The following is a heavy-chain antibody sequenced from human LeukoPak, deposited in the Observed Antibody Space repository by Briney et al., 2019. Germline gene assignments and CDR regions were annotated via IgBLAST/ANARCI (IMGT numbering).Heavy chain of an antibody. V-gene: IGHV3-66*01. CDR1: GFTVSSNY. D-gene: IGHD3-16*01. CDR3: ARETRYTYEYETRFYFDY. J-gene: IGHJ4*02. CDR2: VFSGRST. Sequence: AGGSLRLSCAASGFTVSSNYMSWVRQAPGKGLEWVSIVFSGRSTYYADSVKGRFTISRDNSKNTLYLQMNSLRADDTAVYFCARETRYTYEYETRFYFDYWGQGTLVTVSS.